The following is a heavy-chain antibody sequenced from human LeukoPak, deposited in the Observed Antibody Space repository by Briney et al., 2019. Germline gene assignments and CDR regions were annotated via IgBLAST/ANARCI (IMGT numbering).Heavy chain of an antibody. V-gene: IGHV4-59*08. CDR2: IYYSGST. CDR1: GGSISSYY. Sequence: SETLSLTCTVSGGSISSYYWSWIRQPPGKGLEWIAYIYYSGSTYYNPSLKSRVTISVDTSKNQFSLKLSSVTAADTAVYYCARHSSYDYSNYRYWGQGTLVTVSS. D-gene: IGHD4-11*01. CDR3: ARHSSYDYSNYRY. J-gene: IGHJ4*02.